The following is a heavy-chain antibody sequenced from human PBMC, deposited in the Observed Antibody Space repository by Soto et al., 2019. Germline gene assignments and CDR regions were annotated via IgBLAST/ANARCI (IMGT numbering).Heavy chain of an antibody. D-gene: IGHD3-9*01. CDR3: ARGRRYYDILTGHSALYYYGMDV. Sequence: SETLSLTCTVSGGSISSYYWSWIRQPPGKGLEWIGYVYYSGSTNYNPSLKSRVTISVDTSKNQFSLKLSSVTAADTAVYYCARGRRYYDILTGHSALYYYGMDVWGQGTTVTVS. J-gene: IGHJ6*02. V-gene: IGHV4-59*01. CDR1: GGSISSYY. CDR2: VYYSGST.